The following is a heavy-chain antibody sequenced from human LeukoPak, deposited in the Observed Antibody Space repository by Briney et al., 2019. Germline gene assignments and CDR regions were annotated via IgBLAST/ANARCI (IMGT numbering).Heavy chain of an antibody. CDR2: INWNGGST. J-gene: IGHJ4*02. V-gene: IGHV3-20*04. CDR1: GFRLYDHG. D-gene: IGHD6-19*01. Sequence: GGSLRLSCAASGFRLYDHGMSGVRQAPGKGVEWVSGINWNGGSTGYGDSVKGRFTISRDNAKNSLYLQMNSLRAEDTALYYCAGGDRNGWYFDYWGQGILVTVSS. CDR3: AGGDRNGWYFDY.